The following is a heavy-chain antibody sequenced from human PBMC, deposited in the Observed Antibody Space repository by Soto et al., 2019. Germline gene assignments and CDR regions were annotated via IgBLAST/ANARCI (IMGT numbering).Heavy chain of an antibody. J-gene: IGHJ4*02. CDR1: GFIFSNYG. V-gene: IGHV3-48*02. CDR2: VGASATSR. CDR3: AGALLLGGSSGWGFNY. Sequence: EVQLVESGGGLVQPGGSLRLSCAASGFIFSNYGMHWVRQAPGTGLEWISYVGASATSRYYEDSVKGRFTISRDNAKNSLYLQMTGLRDDDTAVYYCAGALLLGGSSGWGFNYWGQGSLVTVSS. D-gene: IGHD3-22*01.